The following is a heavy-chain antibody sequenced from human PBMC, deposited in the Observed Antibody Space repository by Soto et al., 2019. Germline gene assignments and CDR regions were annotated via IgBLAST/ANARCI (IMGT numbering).Heavy chain of an antibody. Sequence: QVQLVESGGGVVQPGRSLRLSCAASGFTFSSSAMHWVRQAPGKGLEWVAVISYDGSNKYYADSVKGRFTISRDNSKNTLYLQMNSLRAEDTAVYYCARDKRDLRFLEWSYYFDYWGREPWSPSPQ. V-gene: IGHV3-30-3*01. CDR2: ISYDGSNK. CDR1: GFTFSSSA. D-gene: IGHD3-3*01. J-gene: IGHJ4*02. CDR3: ARDKRDLRFLEWSYYFDY.